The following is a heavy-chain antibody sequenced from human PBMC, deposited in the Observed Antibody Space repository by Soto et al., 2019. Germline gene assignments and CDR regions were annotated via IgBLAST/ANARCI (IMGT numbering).Heavy chain of an antibody. Sequence: SETLSLTCTVSGGSISPYYWSWIRQPPGKGLEWIGYVYYSGNTNYNPSLESRVTISVDTSRNRFSLNLTSATAADTAVYYCARKGAAASYAHYYMDVXGRGTAVTVSS. D-gene: IGHD6-13*01. CDR1: GGSISPYY. CDR3: ARKGAAASYAHYYMDV. J-gene: IGHJ6*03. V-gene: IGHV4-59*01. CDR2: VYYSGNT.